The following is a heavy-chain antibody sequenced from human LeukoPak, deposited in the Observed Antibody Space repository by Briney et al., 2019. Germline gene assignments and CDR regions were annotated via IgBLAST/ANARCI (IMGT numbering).Heavy chain of an antibody. CDR2: IYHSGST. Sequence: SETLSLTCTVSGYSITSGYYWGWIRQPPGKGLEWIGSIYHSGSTYYSPSLKSRVTISVDTSKNQFSLKLSSVTAADTAVYYCARVPGAAAGTVGWGQGTLVTVSS. CDR1: GYSITSGYY. CDR3: ARVPGAAAGTVG. V-gene: IGHV4-38-2*02. D-gene: IGHD6-13*01. J-gene: IGHJ4*02.